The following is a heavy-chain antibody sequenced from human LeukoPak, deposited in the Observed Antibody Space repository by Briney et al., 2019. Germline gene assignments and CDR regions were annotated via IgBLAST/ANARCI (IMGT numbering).Heavy chain of an antibody. Sequence: SSETLSLTCAVYGGSFSGYYWSWIRQPPGKGLEWLGEINHSGSTNYNPSLKSRVTISVDTSKNQFSLKLSSVTAADTAVYYCARGRRLLWFGGSFDYWGQGTLVTVSS. D-gene: IGHD3-10*01. CDR3: ARGRRLLWFGGSFDY. CDR1: GGSFSGYY. J-gene: IGHJ4*02. CDR2: INHSGST. V-gene: IGHV4-34*01.